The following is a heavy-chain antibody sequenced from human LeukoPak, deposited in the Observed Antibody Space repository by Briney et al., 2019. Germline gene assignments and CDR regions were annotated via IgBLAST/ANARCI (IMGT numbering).Heavy chain of an antibody. V-gene: IGHV3-23*01. J-gene: IGHJ4*02. CDR3: ARRSGIAVAGAFDY. CDR2: ISGSGDST. Sequence: GGSLRLSCAASGFTFSNYAMRWVRQAPGKGLEWVSGISGSGDSTYYADSVKGRFTISRDNSKNTLYLQMNSLRAEDTAVYYCARRSGIAVAGAFDYWGQGTLVTVS. D-gene: IGHD6-19*01. CDR1: GFTFSNYA.